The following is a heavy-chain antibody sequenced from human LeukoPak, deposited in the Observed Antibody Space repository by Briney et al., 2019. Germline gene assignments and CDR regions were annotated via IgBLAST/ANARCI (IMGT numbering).Heavy chain of an antibody. V-gene: IGHV3-74*01. J-gene: IGHJ4*02. CDR1: GFTFSSYW. D-gene: IGHD4-23*01. CDR3: ARGRPHGNDY. Sequence: GGSLRLSCAASGFTFSSYWMNWVRHAPGEGLVWVSCIASDGSSTTYADSVKGRFSISRDNAKNTLYLQMNSLRVEDTAVYYCARGRPHGNDYWGQGTLVTVSS. CDR2: IASDGSST.